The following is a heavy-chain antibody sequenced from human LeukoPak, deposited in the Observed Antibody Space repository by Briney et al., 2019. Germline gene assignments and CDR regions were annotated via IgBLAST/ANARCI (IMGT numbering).Heavy chain of an antibody. CDR3: ATTLGGWFDP. V-gene: IGHV5-51*01. Sequence: GESLKISCKTSGYSFTSYRIAWVRQMPGKGLEWMGMIYPGDSSTKYSPSFQGQVTISADKSISTAYLQWSSLKASDTAMYYCATTLGGWFDPWGQGTLVTVSS. CDR1: GYSFTSYR. CDR2: IYPGDSST. D-gene: IGHD2-15*01. J-gene: IGHJ5*02.